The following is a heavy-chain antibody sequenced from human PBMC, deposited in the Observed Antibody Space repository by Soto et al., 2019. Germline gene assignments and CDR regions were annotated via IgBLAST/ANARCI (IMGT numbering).Heavy chain of an antibody. CDR2: INHGGAT. Sequence: QVQLQQWGAGLLKPSETLSLTCAVYGGSFSGYSWTWIRQPPGKGLEWIGEINHGGATNTNPSLKSRGTMSVDTSKNQFSLKLSSVTAADTAVYYCAREEVCQWFTKGCYGMDVWGQGTTVTVSS. J-gene: IGHJ6*02. CDR1: GGSFSGYS. V-gene: IGHV4-34*04. CDR3: AREEVCQWFTKGCYGMDV. D-gene: IGHD2-8*01.